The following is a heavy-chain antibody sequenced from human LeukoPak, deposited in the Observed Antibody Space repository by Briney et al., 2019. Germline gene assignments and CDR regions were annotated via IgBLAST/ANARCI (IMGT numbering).Heavy chain of an antibody. V-gene: IGHV5-51*01. J-gene: IGHJ4*02. CDR3: ARHPDSSGYIEIAY. CDR2: IYPGDSDT. D-gene: IGHD3-22*01. Sequence: GESLKISCKGYGYSFTSYWIGGVRQMPGKGLEWMGIIYPGDSDTRYSPSFQGQVTISADKSISTAYLQWSSLKASDTAMYYCARHPDSSGYIEIAYWGQRTLVTVSS. CDR1: GYSFTSYW.